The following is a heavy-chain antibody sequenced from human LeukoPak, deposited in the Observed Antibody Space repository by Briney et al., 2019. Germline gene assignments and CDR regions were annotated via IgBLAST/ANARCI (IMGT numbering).Heavy chain of an antibody. CDR3: AKDNFYDILTGYFDY. Sequence: GGSLRLSCAASGFTFSSYAMHWVRQAPGKGLEGVAVISYDGSNKYYADTVKGRFTISRDNAKNSLYLQMNSLRPEDTALYYCAKDNFYDILTGYFDYWGQGTLVAVSS. CDR1: GFTFSSYA. D-gene: IGHD3-9*01. CDR2: ISYDGSNK. J-gene: IGHJ4*02. V-gene: IGHV3-30*04.